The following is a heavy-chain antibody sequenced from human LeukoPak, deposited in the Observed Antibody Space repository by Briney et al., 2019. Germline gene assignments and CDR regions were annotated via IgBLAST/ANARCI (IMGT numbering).Heavy chain of an antibody. CDR1: GYTFTSYA. CDR3: ARDRGRRYFDWLLSLRWFDP. J-gene: IGHJ5*02. Sequence: ASVKVSCKASGYTFTSYAMHWVRQAPGQGLEWMGGIIPIFGTANYAQKFQGRVTITADESTSTVYMELSSLRSEDTAVYYCARDRGRRYFDWLLSLRWFDPWGQETQVTVSS. CDR2: IIPIFGTA. D-gene: IGHD3-9*01. V-gene: IGHV1-69*13.